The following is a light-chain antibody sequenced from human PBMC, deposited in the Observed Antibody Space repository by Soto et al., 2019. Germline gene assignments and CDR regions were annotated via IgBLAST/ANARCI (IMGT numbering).Light chain of an antibody. V-gene: IGKV1-5*03. CDR2: KAS. CDR3: QQYNSDSRT. CDR1: QSISAW. Sequence: DIQMTQSPSTLSASVGDRVTNTCRASQSISAWLAWYQQKPGKAPKLLIYKASSLESGVPSRFSGSGSGTEFTLTISSLQPDDFATYYCQQYNSDSRTFGQGTKVEIK. J-gene: IGKJ1*01.